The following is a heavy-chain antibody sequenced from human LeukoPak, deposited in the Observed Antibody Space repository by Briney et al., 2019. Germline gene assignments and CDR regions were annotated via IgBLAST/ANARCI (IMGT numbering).Heavy chain of an antibody. V-gene: IGHV1-8*01. D-gene: IGHD3-22*01. Sequence: ASVKVSCKASGYTFTSYDINWVRQATGQGLEWMGWMNPNSGNTGYAQKFQGRVTMTRNTSISTAYMELSSLRSEDTAVYYCARHDSSGPYNAFDIWGQGTMVTVSS. CDR1: GYTFTSYD. CDR3: ARHDSSGPYNAFDI. J-gene: IGHJ3*02. CDR2: MNPNSGNT.